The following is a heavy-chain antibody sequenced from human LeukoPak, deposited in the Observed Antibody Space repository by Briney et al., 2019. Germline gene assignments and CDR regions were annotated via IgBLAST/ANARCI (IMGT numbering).Heavy chain of an antibody. D-gene: IGHD2-8*01. V-gene: IGHV1-24*01. CDR1: GYSLSELP. Sequence: ASVRVSCKVSGYSLSELPMHWVRQTPGKGLEWMGGFDPEDGERNYAQKFQGRITMTEDTSTDTAYMELKRLRSEDTAVYYCASESIVLKVYADGKAFDVWGQGTMVTVSS. CDR2: FDPEDGER. J-gene: IGHJ3*01. CDR3: ASESIVLKVYADGKAFDV.